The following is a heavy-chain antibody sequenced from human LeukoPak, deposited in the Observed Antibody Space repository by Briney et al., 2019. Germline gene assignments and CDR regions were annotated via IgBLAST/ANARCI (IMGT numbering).Heavy chain of an antibody. CDR2: INQDGSAE. D-gene: IGHD1/OR15-1a*01. CDR3: ARDTSRNNLDY. V-gene: IGHV3-7*04. CDR1: GFTFSTYW. Sequence: WGSLRLSCAASGFTFSTYWMNWVRQAPGKGLEWVANINQDGSAEYYVDSVKGRFTISRDNAKNSLYLQMNSLRAEDTAVYYCARDTSRNNLDYWGQGTLVTVSS. J-gene: IGHJ4*02.